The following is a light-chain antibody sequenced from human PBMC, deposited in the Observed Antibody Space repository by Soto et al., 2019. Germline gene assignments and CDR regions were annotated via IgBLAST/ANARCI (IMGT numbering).Light chain of an antibody. V-gene: IGKV3-15*01. CDR1: QSVSSD. CDR2: GAS. Sequence: EIVMTQSPATRSVSPGERATLSCRASQSVSSDLAWYHQKPGQAPTLLLHGASTRAPGIPARFSGSGSGTEFTPPIASLPSEDFGVYYCQPFNRWPLSFGGGTKV. CDR3: QPFNRWPLS. J-gene: IGKJ4*01.